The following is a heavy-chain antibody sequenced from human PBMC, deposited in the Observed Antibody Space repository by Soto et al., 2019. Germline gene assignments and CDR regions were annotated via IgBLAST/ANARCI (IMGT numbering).Heavy chain of an antibody. J-gene: IGHJ4*02. V-gene: IGHV1-69*01. D-gene: IGHD1-26*01. CDR3: ARGVGDYYFDY. Sequence: QVQLVQSGAEVKKPGSSVKVSCKASGGTFSTYAITWVRQAPGQGLEWLGGIIPIFGTTDYARKFQGRVKITAAESTSTVFIELSSLTSEDTAVYYCARGVGDYYFDYWGQGTLVTVSS. CDR1: GGTFSTYA. CDR2: IIPIFGTT.